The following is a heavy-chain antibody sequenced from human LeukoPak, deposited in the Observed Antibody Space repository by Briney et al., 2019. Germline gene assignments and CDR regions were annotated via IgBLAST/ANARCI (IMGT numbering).Heavy chain of an antibody. V-gene: IGHV3-7*03. CDR1: GFTVSSNY. CDR3: ARGSYYDSSGYHDY. J-gene: IGHJ4*02. Sequence: PGGSLRLSCAASGFTVSSNYMSWVRQAPGKGLEWVANIKQDGSEKYYVDSVKGRFTISRDNAKNSLYLQMNSLRAEDTAVYYCARGSYYDSSGYHDYWGQGTLVTVSS. D-gene: IGHD3-22*01. CDR2: IKQDGSEK.